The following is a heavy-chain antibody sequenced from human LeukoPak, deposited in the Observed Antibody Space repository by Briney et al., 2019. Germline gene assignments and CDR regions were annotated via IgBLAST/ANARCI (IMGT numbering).Heavy chain of an antibody. D-gene: IGHD3-3*01. J-gene: IGHJ4*02. CDR2: INHSGST. V-gene: IGHV4-34*01. CDR3: ARLGAGPTYYDFWSGYSSFYFDY. Sequence: NPSETLSLTCAVYGGSFSGYYWSWIRQPPGKGLEWIGEINHSGSTNYNPSLKSRVTISVDTSKNHFSLKLISVSAADTAVYYCARLGAGPTYYDFWSGYSSFYFDYWGQGTLVTVSS. CDR1: GGSFSGYY.